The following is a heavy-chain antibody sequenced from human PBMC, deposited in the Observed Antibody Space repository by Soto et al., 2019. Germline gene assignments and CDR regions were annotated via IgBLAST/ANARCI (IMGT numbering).Heavy chain of an antibody. J-gene: IGHJ4*02. CDR2: IYYSGST. V-gene: IGHV4-61*01. CDR1: DSSVSSGSHY. CDR3: AHVYGGYDNFDY. Sequence: SGSLSLTCTVSDSSVSSGSHYRSWIRQPPGKGLEWIGYIYYSGSTNYNPSLKSRVTISVDTSKNQFSLKLSSVTAADTAVYYCAHVYGGYDNFDYWGQGTLVTVSS. D-gene: IGHD5-12*01.